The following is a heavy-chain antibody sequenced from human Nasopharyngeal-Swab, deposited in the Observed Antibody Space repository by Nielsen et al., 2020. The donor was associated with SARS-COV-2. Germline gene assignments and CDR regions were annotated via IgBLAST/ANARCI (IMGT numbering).Heavy chain of an antibody. J-gene: IGHJ3*02. CDR2: ISYDGSNK. CDR3: ARSGDYCSSPSCYLSDAFDI. D-gene: IGHD2-2*01. V-gene: IGHV3-30-3*01. Sequence: WIRQAPGKGQEWVAVISYDGSNKYYADSVKGRFTISRDNSKNTLYLQMNSLRAEDTAVYYCARSGDYCSSPSCYLSDAFDIWGQGTMVTVSS.